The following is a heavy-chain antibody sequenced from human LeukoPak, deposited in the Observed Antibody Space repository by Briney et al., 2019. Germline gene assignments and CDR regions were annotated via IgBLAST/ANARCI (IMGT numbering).Heavy chain of an antibody. J-gene: IGHJ4*02. CDR2: ISSSSSDI. CDR3: ARVPGGLEWADFDY. CDR1: GFIVDDYA. D-gene: IGHD3-3*01. Sequence: RGSLRLSCAASGFIVDDYAMYWVRQAPGKGLERVSCISSSSSDIYYADSVKGRFTISRDNAKNSLYLHMSSLRAEDTAVYYCARVPGGLEWADFDYWGQGTLVTVSS. V-gene: IGHV3-21*01.